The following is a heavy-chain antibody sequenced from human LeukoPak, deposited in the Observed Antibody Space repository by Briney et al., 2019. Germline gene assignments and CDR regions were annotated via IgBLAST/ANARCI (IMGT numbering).Heavy chain of an antibody. Sequence: GGSLRLSCAASGFTFSSYAMSWVRQAPGKGLEWVSAISGSGGSTYYADSVKGRFTISRDNSKNTLYLQMNSLRPEDTAVYYCAGVEGGDWFDPWGQGTLVTVSS. CDR3: AGVEGGDWFDP. CDR1: GFTFSSYA. J-gene: IGHJ5*02. V-gene: IGHV3-23*01. D-gene: IGHD3-16*01. CDR2: ISGSGGST.